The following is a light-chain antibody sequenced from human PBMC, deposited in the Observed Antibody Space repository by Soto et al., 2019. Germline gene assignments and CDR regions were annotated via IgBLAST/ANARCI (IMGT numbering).Light chain of an antibody. Sequence: DIQMTQSPSSLSASLGDRVTFPCRASQAISVYLAWFQQKPGKVPKLLIYAASTLQSGVPSRFSGSGSGTDFTLTISSLQPEDVATYYCQKYNSAPLTFGGGTKVEIK. CDR1: QAISVY. V-gene: IGKV1-27*01. J-gene: IGKJ4*01. CDR2: AAS. CDR3: QKYNSAPLT.